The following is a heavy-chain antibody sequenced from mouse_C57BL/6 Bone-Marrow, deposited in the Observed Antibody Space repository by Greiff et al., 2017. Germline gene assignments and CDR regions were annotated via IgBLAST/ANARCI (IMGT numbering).Heavy chain of an antibody. Sequence: QVQLQQPGAELVKPGASVKLSCKASGYTFTSYWMQWVKQRPGQGLEWIGEIDPSDSYTNYNQKFKGKATLTVDTSSSPAYMQLSSLTSEDSAVYYCAPSWAYWGQGTLVTVSA. CDR3: APSWAY. V-gene: IGHV1-50*01. J-gene: IGHJ3*01. CDR2: IDPSDSYT. CDR1: GYTFTSYW.